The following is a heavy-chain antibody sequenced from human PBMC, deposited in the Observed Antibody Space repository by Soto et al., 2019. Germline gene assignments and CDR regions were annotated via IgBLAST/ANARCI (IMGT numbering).Heavy chain of an antibody. CDR3: ARHCGWMNKEYYYGLDV. CDR2: IYPGDSET. J-gene: IGHJ6*02. D-gene: IGHD2-21*01. CDR1: GYSCTTYW. Sequence: ESLKISCKGSGYSCTTYWIAWVRQMPVKGLEWMGLIYPGDSETRYNPSYQGQVTISADKSITTAYLQLSSLKASDTAMYYCARHCGWMNKEYYYGLDVWGQGTTVTVSS. V-gene: IGHV5-51*01.